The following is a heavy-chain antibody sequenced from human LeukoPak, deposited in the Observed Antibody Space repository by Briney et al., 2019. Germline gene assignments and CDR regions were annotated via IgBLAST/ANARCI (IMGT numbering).Heavy chain of an antibody. V-gene: IGHV4-39*07. CDR2: IYYSGST. D-gene: IGHD3-22*01. Sequence: ASETLSLTCTVSGGSISSSSYYWGWIRQPPGKGLEWIGSIYYSGSTYYNPPLKSRVTLSVDTSKNQFSLKLSSVTAADTAVYYCARDLAVLGYFHFDYWGQGTLVTVSS. CDR1: GGSISSSSYY. J-gene: IGHJ4*02. CDR3: ARDLAVLGYFHFDY.